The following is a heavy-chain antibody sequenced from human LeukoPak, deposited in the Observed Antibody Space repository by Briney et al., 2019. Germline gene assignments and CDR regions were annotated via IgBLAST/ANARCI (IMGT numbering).Heavy chain of an antibody. V-gene: IGHV1-8*01. CDR1: GYTFTSYD. Sequence: GASVKVSCKASGYTFTSYDINWVRQVTGQGLERMGWMNPNSGNTGYAQKFQGRVTMTRNTSISTAYMELSRLRSDDTAVYYCAREKYCSGGSCSARYYYYYYYMDVWGKGTTVTVSS. J-gene: IGHJ6*03. CDR2: MNPNSGNT. CDR3: AREKYCSGGSCSARYYYYYYYMDV. D-gene: IGHD2-15*01.